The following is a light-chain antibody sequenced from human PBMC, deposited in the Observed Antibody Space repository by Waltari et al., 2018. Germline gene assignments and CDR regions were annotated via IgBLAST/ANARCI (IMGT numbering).Light chain of an antibody. CDR2: DGS. Sequence: QSALTQPRSVSGSPGQSVTISCTGTSSAVGGYNYVSWYQQHPGHAPKLMINDGSKRPSGVPDRFSGSKSGNTASLTISGLQTEDEADYYCCSFAGSHTYVVFGGGTKLTVL. V-gene: IGLV2-11*01. CDR3: CSFAGSHTYVV. J-gene: IGLJ2*01. CDR1: SSAVGGYNY.